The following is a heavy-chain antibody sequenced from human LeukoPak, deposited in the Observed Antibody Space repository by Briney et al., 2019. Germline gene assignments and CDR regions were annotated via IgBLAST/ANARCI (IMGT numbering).Heavy chain of an antibody. J-gene: IGHJ1*01. Sequence: SETLSLTCTVSGGSISSGGYYWSWIRQHPGKGLEWIGYIYYSGSTYYNPSLKSRVTISVDTSKNQFSLKLSSVTAADTAVYYCASAMGDYETQGYFQHWGQGTLVTVSS. D-gene: IGHD4-17*01. V-gene: IGHV4-31*03. CDR2: IYYSGST. CDR1: GGSISSGGYY. CDR3: ASAMGDYETQGYFQH.